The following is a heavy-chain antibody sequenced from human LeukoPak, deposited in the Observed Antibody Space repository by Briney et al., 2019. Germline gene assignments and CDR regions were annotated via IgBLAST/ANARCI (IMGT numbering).Heavy chain of an antibody. CDR1: GFALSSYS. Sequence: GGSLRLSCAGSGFALSSYSMNWVRQAPGKGLEWVSYISSSSSTIYYADSVKGRFTISRDNAKNSPYLQMNSLRAEDTAVYYCARSLEWLFYYFDYWGQGTLVTVSS. V-gene: IGHV3-48*01. CDR3: ARSLEWLFYYFDY. CDR2: ISSSSSTI. J-gene: IGHJ4*02. D-gene: IGHD3-3*01.